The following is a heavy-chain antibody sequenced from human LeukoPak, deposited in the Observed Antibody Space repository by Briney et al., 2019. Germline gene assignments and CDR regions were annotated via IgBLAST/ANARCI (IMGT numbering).Heavy chain of an antibody. D-gene: IGHD6-13*01. Sequence: PGGSLRLSCAASGFSFSSYAMDWVRPAPGKGLEWVAVISGDGVNKYYAESVRGRFTISRDKSKNTLYLQMNSLRAEDTAVYYCARDFPLAADDAFDIWGQGTMVTVSS. CDR2: ISGDGVNK. J-gene: IGHJ3*02. CDR3: ARDFPLAADDAFDI. V-gene: IGHV3-30-3*01. CDR1: GFSFSSYA.